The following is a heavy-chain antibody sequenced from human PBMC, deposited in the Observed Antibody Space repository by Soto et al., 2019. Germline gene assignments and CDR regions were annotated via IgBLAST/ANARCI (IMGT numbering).Heavy chain of an antibody. V-gene: IGHV5-10-1*01. D-gene: IGHD2-2*01. Sequence: GESLKISCKGSGYSFTSYWISWVRQMPGKGLEWMGRIDPSDSYTNYSPSFQGHVTISADKSISTAYLQWGSLKASDTAMYYCARDIVVVPAAHARYYYGMDVWGQGTTVTVSS. CDR1: GYSFTSYW. CDR3: ARDIVVVPAAHARYYYGMDV. J-gene: IGHJ6*02. CDR2: IDPSDSYT.